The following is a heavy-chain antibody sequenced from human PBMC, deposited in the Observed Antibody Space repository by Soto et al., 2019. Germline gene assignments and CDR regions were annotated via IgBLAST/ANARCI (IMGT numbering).Heavy chain of an antibody. Sequence: SGTLSLICTVHDDCIGRAYWCWIGQPPGKGLEWIGYIYYSGSTNYTPSLKSRVTISVDTSKNQFSLKLSSVTAADTAVYYCARGKNRRDGYNLDYWGQGTLVTV. J-gene: IGHJ4*02. CDR2: IYYSGST. D-gene: IGHD5-18*01. CDR1: DDCIGRAY. CDR3: ARGKNRRDGYNLDY. V-gene: IGHV4-59*08.